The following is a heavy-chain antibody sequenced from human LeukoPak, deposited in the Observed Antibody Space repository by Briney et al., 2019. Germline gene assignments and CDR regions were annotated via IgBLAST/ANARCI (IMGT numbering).Heavy chain of an antibody. D-gene: IGHD3-22*01. CDR2: INPNSGGT. CDR3: ATEHYYDSSGYLDY. V-gene: IGHV1-2*02. J-gene: IGHJ4*02. Sequence: ASVKVSCKASGYTCTGYYMHWVRQAPGQGLEWMGWINPNSGGTNYAQKFQGRVTMTRDTSISTAYMELSRLRSDDTAVYYRATEHYYDSSGYLDYWGQGTLVTVSS. CDR1: GYTCTGYY.